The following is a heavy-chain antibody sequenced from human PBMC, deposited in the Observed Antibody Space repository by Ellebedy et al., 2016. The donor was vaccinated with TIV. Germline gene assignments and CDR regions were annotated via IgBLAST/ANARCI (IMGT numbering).Heavy chain of an antibody. J-gene: IGHJ4*02. Sequence: GESLKISXAASGFTFSSYSMNWVRQAPGKGLEWVSSISSSSSYIYYADSVKGRFTISRDNAKNSLYLQMNSLRAEDTAVYYCARDATVVRDFDYWGQGTLVTVSS. V-gene: IGHV3-21*01. D-gene: IGHD4-23*01. CDR2: ISSSSSYI. CDR3: ARDATVVRDFDY. CDR1: GFTFSSYS.